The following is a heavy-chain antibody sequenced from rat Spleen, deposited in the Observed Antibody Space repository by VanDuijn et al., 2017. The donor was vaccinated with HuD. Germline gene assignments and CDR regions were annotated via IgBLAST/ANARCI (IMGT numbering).Heavy chain of an antibody. CDR2: IWNDGTT. Sequence: QVQLKESGPGLVQPSQTLSLTCAVSGFSLSSYGVSWVRQPPGKGLEWMGGIWNDGTTNYNSALKSRLSISRDTSKNQVFLEMDSLQTEDTAIYFCVRDRPPYYFSSYIYGGFDYWGQGLLVTVSS. CDR3: VRDRPPYYFSSYIYGGFDY. D-gene: IGHD1-2*01. CDR1: GFSLSSYG. V-gene: IGHV2-15*01. J-gene: IGHJ2*01.